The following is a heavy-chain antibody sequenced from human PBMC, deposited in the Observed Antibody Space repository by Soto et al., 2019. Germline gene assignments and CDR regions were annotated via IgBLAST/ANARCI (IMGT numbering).Heavy chain of an antibody. D-gene: IGHD6-13*01. CDR1: GYSFTSYW. Sequence: PGESLKISCXGSGYSFTSYWIGWVRQMPGKGLEWMGIIYPGDSDTRYSPSFQGQVTISADKSISTAYLQWSSLKASDTAMYYRASGFRLAAAGPFDAFDIWGQGTMVTVSS. CDR3: ASGFRLAAAGPFDAFDI. CDR2: IYPGDSDT. V-gene: IGHV5-51*01. J-gene: IGHJ3*02.